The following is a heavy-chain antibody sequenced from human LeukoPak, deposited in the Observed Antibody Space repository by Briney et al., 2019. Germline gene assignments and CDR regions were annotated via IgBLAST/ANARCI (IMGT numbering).Heavy chain of an antibody. CDR1: GFTFSGYG. CDR3: ATQRYSYGYFFDY. J-gene: IGHJ4*02. D-gene: IGHD5-18*01. V-gene: IGHV3-30*02. Sequence: PGGSLRLSCAASGFTFSGYGMHWVRQAPGKGLEWVAFIRYDGSNKYYADSVKGRFTISRDNSKNTLYLQMNSLRAEDTAVYYCATQRYSYGYFFDYWGQGTLVTVSS. CDR2: IRYDGSNK.